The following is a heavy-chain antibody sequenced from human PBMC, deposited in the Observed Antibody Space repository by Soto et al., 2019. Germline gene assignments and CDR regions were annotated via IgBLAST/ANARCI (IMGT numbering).Heavy chain of an antibody. D-gene: IGHD6-19*01. CDR3: ARGSLYSSVWLNWFDP. CDR2: INQGGSET. V-gene: IGHV3-7*03. J-gene: IGHJ5*02. CDR1: GFAFGSYW. Sequence: GGSLRLSCGASGFAFGSYWMGWVRQAPVKGLEWVAYINQGGSETHYVDSVRGRFTVSRDNARNSLDLQMNSLRADDTAVYYCARGSLYSSVWLNWFDPWGRGTLVTVSS.